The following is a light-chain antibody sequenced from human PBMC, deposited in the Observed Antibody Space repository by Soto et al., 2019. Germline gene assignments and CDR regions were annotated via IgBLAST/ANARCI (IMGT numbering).Light chain of an antibody. Sequence: GDRVTITCRASQSISPWLAWYQQKPGKVPKLLIHKTSSLESGVPSRFSGSGSGTEFALTISSLQPDDFATYYCHQCYTYPWTFGQGTKVDIK. J-gene: IGKJ1*01. V-gene: IGKV1-5*03. CDR2: KTS. CDR1: QSISPW. CDR3: HQCYTYPWT.